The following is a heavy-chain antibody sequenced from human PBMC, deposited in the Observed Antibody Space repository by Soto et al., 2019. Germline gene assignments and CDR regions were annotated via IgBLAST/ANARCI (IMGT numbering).Heavy chain of an antibody. Sequence: ASVKVSCKVSGYTLTELSMHWVRQAPGKGLEWMGGFDPEDGETIYAQKFQGRVTMTEDTSTDTAYMELSSLRSEDTAVYYCATGLIYDSSGYYFFRDFDLWGRGTLVAVSS. CDR3: ATGLIYDSSGYYFFRDFDL. CDR1: GYTLTELS. CDR2: FDPEDGET. D-gene: IGHD3-22*01. J-gene: IGHJ2*01. V-gene: IGHV1-24*01.